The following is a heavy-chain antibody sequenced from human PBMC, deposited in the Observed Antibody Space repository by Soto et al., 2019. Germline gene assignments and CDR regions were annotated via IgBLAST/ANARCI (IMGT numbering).Heavy chain of an antibody. CDR2: ISYDGSNK. Sequence: QVQLVESGGGVVQPGRSLRLSCAASGFTFSNYGMHWVRQAPGKGLEWVAVISYDGSNKYYADSVKGRFSISRDNSKNTLYLKMNSLGAEDMAVYYCAKGDWFDPWGQGTLVTVSS. CDR1: GFTFSNYG. CDR3: AKGDWFDP. V-gene: IGHV3-30*18. J-gene: IGHJ5*02.